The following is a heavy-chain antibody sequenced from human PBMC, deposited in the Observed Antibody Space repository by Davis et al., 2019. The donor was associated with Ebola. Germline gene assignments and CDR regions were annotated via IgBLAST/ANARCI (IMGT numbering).Heavy chain of an antibody. J-gene: IGHJ5*02. V-gene: IGHV4-34*01. CDR2: INHSGST. Sequence: SQTLSLTCAVYGGSFSGYYWSWIRQPPGKGLEWIGEINHSGSTNYNPSLKSRATISVDTSNNQFSLKLTSVTAADTAVYYCARLASPWGQGTLVTVSS. CDR3: ARLASP. CDR1: GGSFSGYY.